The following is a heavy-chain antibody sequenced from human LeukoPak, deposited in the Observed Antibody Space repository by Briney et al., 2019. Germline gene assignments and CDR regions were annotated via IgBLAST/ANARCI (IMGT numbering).Heavy chain of an antibody. V-gene: IGHV3-30*04. Sequence: PGRSLRLSCAASGFTFSSYAMHWARHAPGKGLEWVAVISYDGSNKYYADSVKGRFTLSRDDSKNTLYLQMNSLRAEDTGVYYCARWSSDYVWGSYRHTSFDAFDIWGQGTMVTVSS. J-gene: IGHJ3*02. CDR3: ARWSSDYVWGSYRHTSFDAFDI. CDR2: ISYDGSNK. CDR1: GFTFSSYA. D-gene: IGHD3-16*02.